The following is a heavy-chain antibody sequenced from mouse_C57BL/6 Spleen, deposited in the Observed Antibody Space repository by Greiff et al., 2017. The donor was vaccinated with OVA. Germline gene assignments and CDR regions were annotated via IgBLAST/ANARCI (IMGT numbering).Heavy chain of an antibody. CDR1: GYTFTTYP. J-gene: IGHJ2*01. V-gene: IGHV1-47*01. CDR2: FHPYNDDT. CDR3: ARNNYSNYYFDY. D-gene: IGHD2-5*01. Sequence: QVHVKQSGAELVKPGASVKMSCKASGYTFTTYPIEWMKQNHGKSLEWIGNFHPYNDDTKYNEKFKGKATLTVEKSSSTVYLELSRLTSDDSAVYYCARNNYSNYYFDYWGQGTTLTVSS.